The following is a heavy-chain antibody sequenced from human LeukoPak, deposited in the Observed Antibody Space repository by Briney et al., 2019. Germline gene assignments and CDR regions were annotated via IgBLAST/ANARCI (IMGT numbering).Heavy chain of an antibody. V-gene: IGHV3-23*01. J-gene: IGHJ6*04. CDR1: GFTFSSYA. D-gene: IGHD3-10*02. Sequence: PGRTLRLSCAASGFTFSSYAMNWVRQAPGKGLEWVSTFSDSGGTTYYADSVKGRFTISRDNAKNSLYLQMNSLRAEDTAVYYCAELGITMIGGVWGKGTTVTISS. CDR2: FSDSGGTT. CDR3: AELGITMIGGV.